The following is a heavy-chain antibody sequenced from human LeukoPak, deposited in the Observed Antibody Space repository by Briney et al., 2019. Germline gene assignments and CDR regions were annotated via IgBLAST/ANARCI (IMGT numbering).Heavy chain of an antibody. CDR2: IRYDGSNK. CDR3: AKEDSIMDSSGAP. D-gene: IGHD3-22*01. CDR1: GFTFSSYG. V-gene: IGHV3-30*02. Sequence: GGSLRLSCAASGFTFSSYGMHWVRQAPGKGLEWVAFIRYDGSNKYYADSVKGRFTISRDNSKNTLYLQMNSLRAEDTAVYYCAKEDSIMDSSGAPWSQGTLVTVSS. J-gene: IGHJ5*02.